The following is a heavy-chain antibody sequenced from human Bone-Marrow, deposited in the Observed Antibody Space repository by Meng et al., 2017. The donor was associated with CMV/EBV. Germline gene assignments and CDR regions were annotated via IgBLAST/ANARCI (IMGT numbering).Heavy chain of an antibody. CDR3: ARGFPGTGY. D-gene: IGHD3/OR15-3a*01. V-gene: IGHV3-21*01. Sequence: GESLKISCAASGFTFSSYSMNWVRQAPGKGLEWVSSISSSSSYIYYADSVKGRFTISRDNAKNSLYLQMNSLRAEDTAVYYCARGFPGTGYWGQGTLVTCYS. CDR1: GFTFSSYS. J-gene: IGHJ4*02. CDR2: ISSSSSYI.